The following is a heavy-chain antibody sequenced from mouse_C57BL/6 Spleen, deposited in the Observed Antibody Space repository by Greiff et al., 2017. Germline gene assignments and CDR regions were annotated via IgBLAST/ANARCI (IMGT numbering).Heavy chain of an antibody. CDR1: GFNIKDDY. Sequence: EVQLQESGAELVRPGASVKLSCTASGFNIKDDYMHWVKQRPEQGLEWIGWIDPENGDTEYASKFQGKATITADTSTNTAYLQLSSLTSEDTAVYYCTTEVVAHDYWGQGTTLTVSS. CDR2: IDPENGDT. CDR3: TTEVVAHDY. V-gene: IGHV14-4*01. J-gene: IGHJ2*01. D-gene: IGHD1-1*01.